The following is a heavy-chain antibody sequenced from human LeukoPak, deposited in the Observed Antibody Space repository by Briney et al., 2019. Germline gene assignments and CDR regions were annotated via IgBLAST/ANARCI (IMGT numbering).Heavy chain of an antibody. CDR1: GFSSSGYW. CDR3: ARRGSTDY. J-gene: IGHJ4*02. D-gene: IGHD2/OR15-2a*01. V-gene: IGHV3-7*03. Sequence: GGSLRLSCAASGFSSSGYWMAWVRQAPGKGLEWVANIKEDGSEKHYADFVRGRFTISRDNAKNSLDLQMNSLRAEDTAVYYCARRGSTDYWGQGTLVTVSS. CDR2: IKEDGSEK.